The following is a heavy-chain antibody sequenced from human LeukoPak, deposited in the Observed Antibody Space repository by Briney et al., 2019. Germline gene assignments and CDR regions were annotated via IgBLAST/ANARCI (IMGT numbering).Heavy chain of an antibody. D-gene: IGHD5-18*01. CDR3: ASQRGYGYGAVGMDV. CDR1: GGSISSSSYY. CDR2: IYYSGST. V-gene: IGHV4-39*01. J-gene: IGHJ6*02. Sequence: PSETLSLTCTVSGGSISSSSYYWGWIRQPPGKGLEWIGSIYYSGSTYYNPSLKSRVTISVDTSKNQFSLKLSSVTAADTAVYYCASQRGYGYGAVGMDVWGQGTTVTVSS.